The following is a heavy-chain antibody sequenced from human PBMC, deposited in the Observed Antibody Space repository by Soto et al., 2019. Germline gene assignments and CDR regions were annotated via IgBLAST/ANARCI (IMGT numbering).Heavy chain of an antibody. CDR1: GFTFHNYA. CDR3: AKGRGGSGSLTPRVDF. CDR2: ISGGGDTT. J-gene: IGHJ4*02. V-gene: IGHV3-23*01. Sequence: EVQLLESGGGLVQPGGSLRLSCAASGFTFHNYAMTGVRQAPGKGLERVSAISGGGDTTSYADSVKGRFTVSRDGSKNTVYLQMSSLRAEDTALYYCAKGRGGSGSLTPRVDFWGQGTLVTVSS. D-gene: IGHD3-10*01.